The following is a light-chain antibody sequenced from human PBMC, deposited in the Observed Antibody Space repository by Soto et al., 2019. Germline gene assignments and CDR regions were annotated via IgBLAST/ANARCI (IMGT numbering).Light chain of an antibody. CDR1: SSDVGNYNY. CDR2: EVS. J-gene: IGLJ1*01. V-gene: IGLV2-8*01. CDR3: CSYAGGFYV. Sequence: QSALTQPPSASGSPGQSVTISCTGTSSDVGNYNYVSWFQQHPGKAPKLMIYEVSKRPSGVPDRFSGSESGNTASLTVSGLQAEDEADYHCCSYAGGFYVFGTGTKVTVL.